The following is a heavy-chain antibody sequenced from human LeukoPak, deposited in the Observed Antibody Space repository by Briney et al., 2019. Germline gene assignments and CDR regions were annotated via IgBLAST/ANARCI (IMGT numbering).Heavy chain of an antibody. CDR2: IYYSGTT. CDR1: GGSISSYY. Sequence: NASETLSLTCTVSGGSISSYYWSRIRQPPGKGLEWIGYIYYSGTTNYNPSLKSRVTISVDTSKNQFSLKLSSVTAADTAVYYCARGVYIAAAQYGYWGQGTLVTVSS. V-gene: IGHV4-59*01. J-gene: IGHJ4*02. CDR3: ARGVYIAAAQYGY. D-gene: IGHD6-13*01.